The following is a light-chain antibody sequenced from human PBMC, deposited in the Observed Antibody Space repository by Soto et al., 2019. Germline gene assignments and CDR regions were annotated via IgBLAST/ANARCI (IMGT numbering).Light chain of an antibody. CDR2: DVN. J-gene: IGLJ2*01. V-gene: IGLV2-14*01. CDR3: SSYTSTTTVL. Sequence: QSVLTQPASVSGSPGQSITISCTGTSSDVGGYNYVSWYQHHPGKAPKLMIYDVNNRPSGVSNRFSGSKSGNTASLTISGLQPEDEGNYYCSSYTSTTTVLFGGGTKLTVL. CDR1: SSDVGGYNY.